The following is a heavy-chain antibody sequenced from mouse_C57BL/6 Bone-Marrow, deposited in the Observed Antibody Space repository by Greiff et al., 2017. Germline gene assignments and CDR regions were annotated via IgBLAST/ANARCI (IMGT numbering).Heavy chain of an antibody. CDR1: GYTFTSYW. CDR3: ARSGSNYWFAY. J-gene: IGHJ3*01. D-gene: IGHD2-5*01. V-gene: IGHV1-61*01. Sequence: QVQLQQPGAELVRPGSSVKLSCKASGYTFTSYWMEWVKQRPGQGLEWIGNIYPSDSETHYNQKFKDKATLTVDKSSSTAYMQLSSLTSEDAAVYYCARSGSNYWFAYWGQGTLVTVSA. CDR2: IYPSDSET.